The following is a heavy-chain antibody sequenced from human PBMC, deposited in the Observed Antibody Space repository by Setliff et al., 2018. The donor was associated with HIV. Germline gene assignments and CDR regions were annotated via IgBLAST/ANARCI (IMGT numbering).Heavy chain of an antibody. D-gene: IGHD2-21*01. CDR2: FYHSTT. CDR3: ARYGGNSFWFDP. V-gene: IGHV4-38-2*01. J-gene: IGHJ5*02. Sequence: NLSLTCVVSGYSISSGYYWGWIRQPPGTGLEWIGSFYHSTTYYNPSLKSRVTISVDTSKNQFSLKLISVTAADTAVYYCARYGGNSFWFDPWGQGTLVTVSS. CDR1: GYSISSGYY.